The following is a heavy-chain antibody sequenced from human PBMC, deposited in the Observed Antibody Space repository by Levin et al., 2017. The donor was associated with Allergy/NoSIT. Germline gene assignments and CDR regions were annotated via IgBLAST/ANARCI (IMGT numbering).Heavy chain of an antibody. D-gene: IGHD3-3*01. J-gene: IGHJ6*02. V-gene: IGHV1-18*01. Sequence: GESLKISCKASGYTFTSYGISWVRQAPGQGLEWMGWISAYNGNTNYAQKLQGRVTMTTDTSTSTAYMELRSLRSDDTAVYYCARDFWSGYRTHQIARYCYGMAGWGQRTTVTVSS. CDR3: ARDFWSGYRTHQIARYCYGMAG. CDR1: GYTFTSYG. CDR2: ISAYNGNT.